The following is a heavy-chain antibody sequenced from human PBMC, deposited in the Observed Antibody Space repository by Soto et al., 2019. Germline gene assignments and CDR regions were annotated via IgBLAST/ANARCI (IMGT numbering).Heavy chain of an antibody. CDR1: GLSLSTSGVG. D-gene: IGHD1-1*01. J-gene: IGHJ3*02. CDR2: IYWDDDK. CDR3: AHITTGTTLGDAFDI. V-gene: IGHV2-5*02. Sequence: QITLKESGPTLVKPTQTLTLTCTFSGLSLSTSGVGVGWIRQPPGKALEWPALIYWDDDKHYSPSLKSRLTITKDTSKNQVVLTMTNMDPVDTATYYCAHITTGTTLGDAFDIWGQGTMVTVSS.